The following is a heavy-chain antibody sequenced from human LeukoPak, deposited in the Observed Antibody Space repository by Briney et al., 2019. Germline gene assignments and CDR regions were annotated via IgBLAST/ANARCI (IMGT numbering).Heavy chain of an antibody. J-gene: IGHJ4*02. CDR3: ARSYCSGGSCYSFTDY. CDR1: GYTFTSYA. Sequence: ASVKVSCTASGYTFTSYAMHWVRQAPGQRLEWMGWINAGNGNTKYSQKFQGRVTITRDTSASTAYMELSSLRSEDTAVYYCARSYCSGGSCYSFTDYWGQGTLVTVSS. CDR2: INAGNGNT. V-gene: IGHV1-3*01. D-gene: IGHD2-15*01.